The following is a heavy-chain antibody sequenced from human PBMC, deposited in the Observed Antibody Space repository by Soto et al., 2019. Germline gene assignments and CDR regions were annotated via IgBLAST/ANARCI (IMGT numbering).Heavy chain of an antibody. Sequence: GGSLRLSCAASGFTFSSYWMSWVRQAPGKGLEWVANIKQDGSEKYYVDSVKGRFTISRDNAKNSLYLQMNSLRAEDTAVYYCARDHYDILTGYVLARAFDIWGQGIMVTVSS. V-gene: IGHV3-7*04. CDR2: IKQDGSEK. CDR3: ARDHYDILTGYVLARAFDI. CDR1: GFTFSSYW. J-gene: IGHJ3*02. D-gene: IGHD3-9*01.